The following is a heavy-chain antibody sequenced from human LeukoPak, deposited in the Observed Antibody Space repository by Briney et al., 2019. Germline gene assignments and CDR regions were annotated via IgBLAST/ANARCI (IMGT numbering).Heavy chain of an antibody. CDR3: ASGIQGVGNNY. Sequence: SETLSLTCTVSGDSISSSPYYWGWIRQPPGKGLEWIGTIYYTGSTYYNPSLKSRVTVSLDTSKNHFSLRLNSVTAADTAVCFCASGIQGVGNNYWGQGTLVTVSS. CDR2: IYYTGST. D-gene: IGHD4-23*01. J-gene: IGHJ4*02. V-gene: IGHV4-39*07. CDR1: GDSISSSPYY.